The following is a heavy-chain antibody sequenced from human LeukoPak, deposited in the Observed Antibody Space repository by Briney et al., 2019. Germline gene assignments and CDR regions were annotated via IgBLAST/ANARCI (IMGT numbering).Heavy chain of an antibody. Sequence: PGGSLRLSCAASGFSFSGYGMHWVRQAPGKGLEWVAFIHYDGAKSYYADSVKGRFTISRDNAKNSLYLQMNSLRAEDTALYYCAKDMWEGVMATTHPPPFDYWGQGTLVTVSS. CDR3: AKDMWEGVMATTHPPPFDY. J-gene: IGHJ4*02. CDR1: GFSFSGYG. D-gene: IGHD5-24*01. V-gene: IGHV3-30*02. CDR2: IHYDGAKS.